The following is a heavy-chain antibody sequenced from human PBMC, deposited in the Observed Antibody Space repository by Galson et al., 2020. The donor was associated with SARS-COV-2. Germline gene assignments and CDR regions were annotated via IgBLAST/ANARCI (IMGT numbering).Heavy chain of an antibody. D-gene: IGHD3-10*01. CDR3: PIGAYYQYGMDV. J-gene: IGHJ6*02. V-gene: IGHV3-15*01. Sequence: GESLKISCAASGFTFSDAWMSWVRQAPGKGLEWVGRIKSKTNGGTTDYAAPVKGRFTISRDDSKNTLYLQMNSLKTEDTAVYYCPIGAYYQYGMDVWGQGTTVTVSS. CDR2: IKSKTNGGTT. CDR1: GFTFSDAW.